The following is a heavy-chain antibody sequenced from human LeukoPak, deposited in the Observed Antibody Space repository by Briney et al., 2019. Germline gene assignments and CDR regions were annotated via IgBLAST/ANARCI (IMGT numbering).Heavy chain of an antibody. CDR2: IKSKTDGGTT. D-gene: IGHD3-3*01. CDR3: TTAYYDLWSGYYLGL. V-gene: IGHV3-15*01. Sequence: GGSLRLSCAASGFTFSNAWMSWVRQAPGKGLEWVGRIKSKTDGGTTDYAAPVKGRFTISRDDSKNTLYLQMNSLKTEDTAVHYCTTAYYDLWSGYYLGLWGQGTLVTVSS. J-gene: IGHJ4*02. CDR1: GFTFSNAW.